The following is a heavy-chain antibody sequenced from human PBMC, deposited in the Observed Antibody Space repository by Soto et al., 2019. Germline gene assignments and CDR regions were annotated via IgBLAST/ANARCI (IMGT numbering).Heavy chain of an antibody. J-gene: IGHJ4*02. Sequence: QVQLVQSVAEVKKPGSSVKVSCKASGGTFSSYSINWVRQAPGQGLEWMGEIIPIFGTANYAQKFQGRVTITADESTRTAYMELSSLRSEDTAVYYCARDGGRHSGGIDYWGQGNLVTVSS. CDR2: IIPIFGTA. D-gene: IGHD1-26*01. CDR3: ARDGGRHSGGIDY. V-gene: IGHV1-69*01. CDR1: GGTFSSYS.